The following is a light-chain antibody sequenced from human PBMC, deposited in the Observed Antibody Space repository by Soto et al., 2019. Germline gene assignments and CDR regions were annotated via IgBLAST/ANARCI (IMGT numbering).Light chain of an antibody. CDR2: GNI. CDR3: QSYDSSLTVV. Sequence: QAVVTQPPSVSGAPGQRGTISCTGSSSNIGAGYDVHWYQQVPGTAPKLLIYGNINRPSGVPDRFSGSKSGTSASLAITGLQADDEADYYCQSYDSSLTVVFGGGTKLTVL. CDR1: SSNIGAGYD. V-gene: IGLV1-40*01. J-gene: IGLJ2*01.